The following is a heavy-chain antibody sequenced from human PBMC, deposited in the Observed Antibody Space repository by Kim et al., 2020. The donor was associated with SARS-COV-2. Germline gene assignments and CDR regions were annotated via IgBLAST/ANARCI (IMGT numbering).Heavy chain of an antibody. V-gene: IGHV4-31*03. CDR3: ARAPRITIFGVVSSFDY. CDR1: GGSISSGGYY. Sequence: SETLSLTCTVSGGSISSGGYYWSWIRQHPGKGLEWIGYIYYSGSTYYNPSLKSRVTISVDTSKNQFSLKLSSVTAADTAVYYCARAPRITIFGVVSSFDYWGQGKLVTVSS. J-gene: IGHJ4*02. CDR2: IYYSGST. D-gene: IGHD3-3*01.